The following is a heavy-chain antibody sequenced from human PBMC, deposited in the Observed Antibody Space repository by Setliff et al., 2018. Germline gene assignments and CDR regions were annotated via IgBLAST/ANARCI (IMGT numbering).Heavy chain of an antibody. CDR2: IKEDGSEE. D-gene: IGHD6-6*01. CDR1: GFTFSSYR. Sequence: GGSLRLSCAASGFTFSSYRMHWVRQAPGKGLEWVANIKEDGSEEYYVDSVKGRLTISRDNAKDSVYLQMSSLRAEDTAVYYCARWTARAVDYWGQGTLVTVSS. J-gene: IGHJ4*02. V-gene: IGHV3-7*03. CDR3: ARWTARAVDY.